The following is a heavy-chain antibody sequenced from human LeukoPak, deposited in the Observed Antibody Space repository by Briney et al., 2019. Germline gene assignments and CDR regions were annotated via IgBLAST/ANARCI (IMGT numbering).Heavy chain of an antibody. V-gene: IGHV1-2*02. CDR2: INPNSGGT. D-gene: IGHD6-13*01. Sequence: ASVKVSCKASGYTFTGYYMHWVRQAPGQGLEWMGWINPNSGGTNYAQKFQGRVTMTRDTSISTAYMELSRLRSDDTAVYYCARICDSSSWSETDWGQGTLVTVSS. J-gene: IGHJ4*02. CDR1: GYTFTGYY. CDR3: ARICDSSSWSETD.